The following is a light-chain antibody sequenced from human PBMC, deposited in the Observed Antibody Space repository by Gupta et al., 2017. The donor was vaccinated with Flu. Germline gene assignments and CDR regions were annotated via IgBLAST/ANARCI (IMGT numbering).Light chain of an antibody. CDR3: QQYNNWPPFT. J-gene: IGKJ3*01. CDR2: GAS. V-gene: IGKV3-15*01. Sequence: EIVMTQSPATLSVSPGERATLSCRASQSVSNNLAWYQQKPGQAPRLLIYGASTRATGIPARFSGSGSGTEFTLTISSLQSEDFAVYYCQQYNNWPPFTFGHGTKVDIK. CDR1: QSVSNN.